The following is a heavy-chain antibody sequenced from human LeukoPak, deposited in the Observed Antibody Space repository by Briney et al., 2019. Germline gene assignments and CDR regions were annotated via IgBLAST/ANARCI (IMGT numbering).Heavy chain of an antibody. CDR2: MNPNSGNT. J-gene: IGHJ6*03. CDR3: ARGGYSSSWRNYYYYYMDV. Sequence: ASVKVSCKASGYTFTSYDINWVRQATGQGLEWMGWMNPNSGNTGYAQKFQGRVTITRNTSISTAYMELSSLRSEDTAVYYCARGGYSSSWRNYYYYYMDVWGKGTTVTVSS. D-gene: IGHD6-13*01. V-gene: IGHV1-8*03. CDR1: GYTFTSYD.